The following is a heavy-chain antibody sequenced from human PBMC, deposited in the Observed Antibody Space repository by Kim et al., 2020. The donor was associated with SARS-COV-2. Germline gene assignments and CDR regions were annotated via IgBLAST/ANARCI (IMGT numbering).Heavy chain of an antibody. D-gene: IGHD6-13*01. CDR3: ARGSKPYYYYYGMDV. CDR1: GASISNYY. Sequence: SETLSLTCSVSGASISNYYWSWIRQPPGKGLEWIGYIYYTGSTNYNPSLRSRVTISVDTSKNQFSLKLSSVTAADTAVYYCARGSKPYYYYYGMDVWGQGTTVTVSS. J-gene: IGHJ6*02. V-gene: IGHV4-59*01. CDR2: IYYTGST.